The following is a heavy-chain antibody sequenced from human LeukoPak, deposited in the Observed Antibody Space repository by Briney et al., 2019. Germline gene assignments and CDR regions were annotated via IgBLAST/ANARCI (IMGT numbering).Heavy chain of an antibody. Sequence: PGGSLRLSCAASGFTFSDYYMSWLRQAPRKGLEWVSSISSSSIYIYYADSVKGRFTISRDNAKKSLYLQMNSLRAEDTAVYYCARVAAADTAMMNFDHWGQGTLVTVSS. D-gene: IGHD5-18*01. J-gene: IGHJ4*02. V-gene: IGHV3-11*05. CDR2: ISSSSIYI. CDR3: ARVAAADTAMMNFDH. CDR1: GFTFSDYY.